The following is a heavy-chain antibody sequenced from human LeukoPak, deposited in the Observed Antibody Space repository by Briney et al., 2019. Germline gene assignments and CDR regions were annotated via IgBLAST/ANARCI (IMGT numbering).Heavy chain of an antibody. CDR1: GFTFRSNA. V-gene: IGHV3-23*01. CDR3: AKAGAYYYYGMDV. J-gene: IGHJ6*02. D-gene: IGHD7-27*01. Sequence: GGSLRLSCAASGFTFRSNAMSWVRRAPGKGLEWVSGISDSGGDTYYADSVKGRFTISRDNSKNTLYLQMNSLRAEDTAVYYCAKAGAYYYYGMDVWGQGTTVTVSS. CDR2: ISDSGGDT.